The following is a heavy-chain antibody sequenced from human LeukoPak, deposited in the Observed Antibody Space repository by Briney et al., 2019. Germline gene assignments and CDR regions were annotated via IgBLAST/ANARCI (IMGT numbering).Heavy chain of an antibody. CDR1: GYTLTELS. CDR3: AAGRLCSLLDF. Sequence: GASVKLSCKVSGYTLTELSMHWVRQTPEKGLEWMGGSDPEDGEAIYAEKFQDRVIMTEDTSTDTAYMELSSLKSADTAVYYCAAGRLCSLLDFWGQGTLVAVSS. V-gene: IGHV1-24*01. J-gene: IGHJ4*02. D-gene: IGHD3-16*01. CDR2: SDPEDGEA.